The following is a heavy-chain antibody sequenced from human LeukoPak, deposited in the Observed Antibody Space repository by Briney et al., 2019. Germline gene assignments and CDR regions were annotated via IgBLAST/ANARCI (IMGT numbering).Heavy chain of an antibody. CDR1: GVSISSSYSY. CDR2: IFYDGSP. Sequence: PSETLSLTCTVSGVSISSSYSYWGWIRQPPGMGLEWIGSIFYDGSPDYNPSLKSRVTISVDTSKNQFSLKVNSVTAADTAVYYCARQTGSGLFILPGGQGTLVTVSS. CDR3: ARQTGSGLFILP. V-gene: IGHV4-39*01. J-gene: IGHJ4*02. D-gene: IGHD3/OR15-3a*01.